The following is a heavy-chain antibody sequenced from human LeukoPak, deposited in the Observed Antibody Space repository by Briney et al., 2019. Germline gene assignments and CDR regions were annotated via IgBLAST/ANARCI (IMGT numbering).Heavy chain of an antibody. CDR2: IWYDGSNQ. Sequence: GRSLRLSCAASGFTFSTYGMHWVRQAPGKGLEWVAVIWYDGSNQYYADWVKGRFTISRDNSKNTLYLQMNSLRIEDTAVYYCASLYSSGWYLTDYWGQGTLVTVSS. J-gene: IGHJ4*02. CDR3: ASLYSSGWYLTDY. D-gene: IGHD6-19*01. V-gene: IGHV3-33*01. CDR1: GFTFSTYG.